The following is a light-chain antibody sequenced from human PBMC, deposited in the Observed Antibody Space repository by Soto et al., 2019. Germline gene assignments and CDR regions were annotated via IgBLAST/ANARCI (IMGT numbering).Light chain of an antibody. Sequence: QSVLTQPASVSGSPGQSITISCTGISSDIGNYNFVSWYQHHPGKAPKLLIYEVTKRPSGISERFSGSKSGNTASLTISGLQAEDEADYYCSSYAGSSTVVFGGGTKLTVL. CDR2: EVT. CDR1: SSDIGNYNF. J-gene: IGLJ3*02. CDR3: SSYAGSSTVV. V-gene: IGLV2-23*02.